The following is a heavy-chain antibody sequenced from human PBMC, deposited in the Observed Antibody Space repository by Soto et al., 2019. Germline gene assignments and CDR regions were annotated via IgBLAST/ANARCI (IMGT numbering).Heavy chain of an antibody. D-gene: IGHD1-20*01. J-gene: IGHJ4*02. V-gene: IGHV1-3*05. Sequence: QVQLVQSGAEEKKPGASVKVSCKASGYTFTSYAMHWVRQAPGQRLEWMGWINAGNGNTKYSQKFTGRVTITRDTSASTAYMALSSLRSEDTAVYYCARGDNWLPVDYWGQGTLVTVSS. CDR2: INAGNGNT. CDR1: GYTFTSYA. CDR3: ARGDNWLPVDY.